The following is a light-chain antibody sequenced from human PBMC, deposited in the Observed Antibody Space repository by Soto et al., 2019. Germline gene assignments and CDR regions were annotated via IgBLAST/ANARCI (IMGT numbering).Light chain of an antibody. Sequence: EIRMTQSPATLSVSPGERATLSCRASQSVSSNLAWYQQKPGQAPRLLIYGASTRATGIPARFSGSGSGTEFTLTISSLQSEDFADYYCQQYNNGTTTFGEGTKVDIK. CDR1: QSVSSN. CDR2: GAS. CDR3: QQYNNGTTT. V-gene: IGKV3-15*01. J-gene: IGKJ1*01.